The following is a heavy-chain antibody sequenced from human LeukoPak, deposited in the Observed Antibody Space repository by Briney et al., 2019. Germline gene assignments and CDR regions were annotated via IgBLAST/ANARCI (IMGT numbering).Heavy chain of an antibody. D-gene: IGHD2-2*01. Sequence: GGSLRLSCVASGFTFRSYSMNWVRQAPGKGLEWVSYISSTSGTIYYADSMKGRFTISRDNAKNSLYLQMNGLRAEDTAVYYCARELVVPAAISSYDAFDIWGQGTMITVSS. CDR3: ARELVVPAAISSYDAFDI. CDR1: GFTFRSYS. CDR2: ISSTSGTI. V-gene: IGHV3-48*04. J-gene: IGHJ3*02.